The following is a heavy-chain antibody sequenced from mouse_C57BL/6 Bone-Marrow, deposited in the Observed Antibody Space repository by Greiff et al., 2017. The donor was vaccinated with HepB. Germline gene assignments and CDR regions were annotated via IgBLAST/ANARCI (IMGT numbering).Heavy chain of an antibody. Sequence: VQLQQSGAELARPGASVKLSCKASGYTFTSYGISWVKQRTGQGLEWIGEIYPRSGNTYYNVKFKGKATLTADKSSSTAYMELRSLTSEDSAVYFCARGDYYGSPYWGQGTTLTVSS. CDR1: GYTFTSYG. CDR2: IYPRSGNT. D-gene: IGHD1-1*01. V-gene: IGHV1-81*01. J-gene: IGHJ2*01. CDR3: ARGDYYGSPY.